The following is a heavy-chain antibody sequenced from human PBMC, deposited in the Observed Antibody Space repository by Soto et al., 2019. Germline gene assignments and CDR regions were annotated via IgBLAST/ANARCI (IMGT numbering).Heavy chain of an antibody. J-gene: IGHJ6*02. Sequence: SVKVSCKASGGTFSSYAISWVRQAPGQGLEWMGEIIPIFGTANYAQKFQGRVTITADESTSTAYMELSSLRSEDTAVYYCATTPPVGGYYYYGMDVWGQGTTVTVSS. CDR2: IIPIFGTA. CDR1: GGTFSSYA. D-gene: IGHD1-26*01. CDR3: ATTPPVGGYYYYGMDV. V-gene: IGHV1-69*13.